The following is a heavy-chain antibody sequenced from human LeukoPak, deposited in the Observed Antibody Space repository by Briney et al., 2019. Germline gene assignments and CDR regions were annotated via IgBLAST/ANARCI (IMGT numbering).Heavy chain of an antibody. D-gene: IGHD2-2*02. V-gene: IGHV1-2*02. Sequence: ASVKVSCKASGYTFTGYYMHWVRQAPGQGLEWMGWINPNSGGTNYAQKFQGRVTMTRDTSISTAYMELRRLRSDDTAVYYCARDLLGYCSSTSCYTGAFDIWGQGTMVTVSS. J-gene: IGHJ3*02. CDR2: INPNSGGT. CDR3: ARDLLGYCSSTSCYTGAFDI. CDR1: GYTFTGYY.